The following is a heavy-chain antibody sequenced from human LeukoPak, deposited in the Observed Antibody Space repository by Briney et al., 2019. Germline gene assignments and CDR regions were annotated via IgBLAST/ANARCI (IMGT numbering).Heavy chain of an antibody. Sequence: SETLSLTCTVSGGPISSYYGSWIRQPAGKGLEWIGRIYSSGSTKYNPSLKSRVTMSVDTSKNQFSLKLSSVTAADTAVYYCARDIRPWLGLFDYRGQGTLVTVSS. CDR1: GGPISSYY. J-gene: IGHJ4*02. CDR3: ARDIRPWLGLFDY. D-gene: IGHD6-19*01. V-gene: IGHV4-4*07. CDR2: IYSSGST.